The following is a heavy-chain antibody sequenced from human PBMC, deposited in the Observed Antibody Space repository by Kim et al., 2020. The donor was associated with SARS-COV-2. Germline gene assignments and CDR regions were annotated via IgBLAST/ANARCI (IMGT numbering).Heavy chain of an antibody. V-gene: IGHV4-39*01. J-gene: IGHJ5*02. CDR1: GGSISSSSYY. CDR3: ARRRLYYDILTGYYNDKGNWFDP. CDR2: IYYSGST. D-gene: IGHD3-9*01. Sequence: SETLSLTCTVSGGSISSSSYYWGWIRQPPGKGLEWIGSIYYSGSTYYNPSLKSRVTISVDTSKNQFSLKLSSVTAADTAVNYCARRRLYYDILTGYYNDKGNWFDPWGQGTLVTVSS.